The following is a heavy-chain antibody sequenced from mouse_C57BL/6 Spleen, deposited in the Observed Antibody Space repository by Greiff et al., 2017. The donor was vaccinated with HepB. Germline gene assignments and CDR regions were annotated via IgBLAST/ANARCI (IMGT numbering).Heavy chain of an antibody. CDR2: IYPRSGNT. J-gene: IGHJ1*03. CDR3: ARWVLREYSDV. Sequence: QVQLQQSGAELARPGASVKLSCKASGYTFTSYGISWVKQRTGQGLEWIGEIYPRSGNTYYNEKFKGKATLTADKSSSTAYMELRSLTSEDSAVYFCARWVLREYSDVWGTGTTVTVSS. D-gene: IGHD1-1*01. V-gene: IGHV1-81*01. CDR1: GYTFTSYG.